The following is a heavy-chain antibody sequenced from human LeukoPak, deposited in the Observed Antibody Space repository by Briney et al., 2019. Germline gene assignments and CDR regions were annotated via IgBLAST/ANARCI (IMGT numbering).Heavy chain of an antibody. CDR2: INPNSGAT. D-gene: IGHD6-13*01. Sequence: ASVKVSCKASGYIFTGYYMHWVRQAPGQGPEWMGRINPNSGATNSAQKFQGRVTMTRDTSISTAYMELSRLISDDTAVYYCARGIAVAGKDYWGQGTLVTVSS. CDR3: ARGIAVAGKDY. J-gene: IGHJ4*02. CDR1: GYIFTGYY. V-gene: IGHV1-2*06.